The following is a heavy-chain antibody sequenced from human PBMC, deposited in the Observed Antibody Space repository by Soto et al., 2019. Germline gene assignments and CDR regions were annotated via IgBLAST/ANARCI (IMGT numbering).Heavy chain of an antibody. CDR2: IIPISGTG. Sequence: QVQLVQSGAEVKKPGSSVKVSCKASGGTFISYVISWVRQAPGQGLEWMGGIIPISGTGKYAQKFQGRVTITADESTSRAYMELSSLRSEDTAVYYCATTPLVATIRWYFDLWGRGTLVTLYS. J-gene: IGHJ2*01. D-gene: IGHD5-12*01. V-gene: IGHV1-69*01. CDR3: ATTPLVATIRWYFDL. CDR1: GGTFISYV.